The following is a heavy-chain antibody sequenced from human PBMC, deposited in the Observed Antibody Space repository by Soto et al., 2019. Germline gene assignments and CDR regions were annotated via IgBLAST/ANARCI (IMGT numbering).Heavy chain of an antibody. V-gene: IGHV3-30*18. Sequence: QVQLVESGGGVVQPGRSLRLSCAASGFTINNYRIHWVRQAPGKGLEWVAVISYDGSNKFYGDSVKGRFTISRDNSKNTLYLQMNSLRAEDSAVYYCTKDRYYYDSSGYYYYFDYWGQGTLVTVSS. CDR1: GFTINNYR. J-gene: IGHJ4*02. CDR3: TKDRYYYDSSGYYYYFDY. D-gene: IGHD3-22*01. CDR2: ISYDGSNK.